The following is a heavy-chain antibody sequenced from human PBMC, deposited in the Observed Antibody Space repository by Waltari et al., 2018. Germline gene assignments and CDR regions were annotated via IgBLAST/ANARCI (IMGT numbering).Heavy chain of an antibody. V-gene: IGHV3-7*01. CDR1: GFTCSNHW. J-gene: IGHJ4*02. D-gene: IGHD6-25*01. CDR3: ARVSSAYFDY. CDR2: IKQDGSEK. Sequence: EVQLVESGGGWVQPGGSLRLSCAASGFTCSNHWMSWVRQAPGKGLEWVANIKQDGSEKYYSDSVRGRFTISRDNTKNSLYLEMNSLRAEDTAVYYCARVSSAYFDYWGQGTLVTVSS.